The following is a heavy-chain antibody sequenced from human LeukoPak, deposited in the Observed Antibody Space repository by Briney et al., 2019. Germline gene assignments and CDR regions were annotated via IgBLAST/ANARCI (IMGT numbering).Heavy chain of an antibody. CDR2: IIPIFGTA. V-gene: IGHV1-69*01. D-gene: IGHD3-22*01. J-gene: IGHJ4*02. Sequence: GASVKVSCKASGGTFSSYAISWVRQAPGQGLEWMGGIIPIFGTANYAQKFQGRVTITADESTSTAYMELRSLRSDDTAVYYCARDKSPYDSSGYRPEFDYWGQGTLVTVSS. CDR1: GGTFSSYA. CDR3: ARDKSPYDSSGYRPEFDY.